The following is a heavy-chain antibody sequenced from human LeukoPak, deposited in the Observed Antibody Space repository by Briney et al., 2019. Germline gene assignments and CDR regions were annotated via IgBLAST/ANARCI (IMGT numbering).Heavy chain of an antibody. CDR3: ARTRGSHISMAYLDY. CDR1: GYSISSGYY. V-gene: IGHV4-38-2*02. J-gene: IGHJ4*02. CDR2: IYHSGST. D-gene: IGHD2/OR15-2a*01. Sequence: SETLSLTCTVSGYSISSGYYWGWIRQPPGKGLEWIGSIYHSGSTYYNPSLKSRVTISVDTSKNQFSLKLSSVTAADTAVYYCARTRGSHISMAYLDYWGQGALVTVSS.